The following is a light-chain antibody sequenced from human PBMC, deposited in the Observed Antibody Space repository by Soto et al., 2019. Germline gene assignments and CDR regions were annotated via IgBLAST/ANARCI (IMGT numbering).Light chain of an antibody. Sequence: QPVLTQSSSASASLGSSVKLTCTLSSGHSSYIIAWHQQQPGKAPRYLMKLEGSGSYNKGSGVPDRFSGSSSGADRYLTISNLQSEDEADYYCETWDSNTHVFGPGTKLTVL. CDR3: ETWDSNTHV. V-gene: IGLV4-60*03. CDR2: LEGSGSY. J-gene: IGLJ1*01. CDR1: SGHSSYI.